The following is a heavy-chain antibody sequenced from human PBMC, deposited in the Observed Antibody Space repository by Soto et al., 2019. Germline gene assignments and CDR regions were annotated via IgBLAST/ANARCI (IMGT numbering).Heavy chain of an antibody. Sequence: PSATLSLTSNACNGSRNFYYWSWLRQPPGKEQEWIGNIYYRGTTNYNPSLQGRVTMSIDTSKNQFSLMLTSVTAADTAVYYCTRVATAVPYWARGVLVTVSS. J-gene: IGHJ4*02. D-gene: IGHD5-18*01. CDR2: IYYRGTT. V-gene: IGHV4-59*12. CDR1: NGSRNFYY. CDR3: TRVATAVPY.